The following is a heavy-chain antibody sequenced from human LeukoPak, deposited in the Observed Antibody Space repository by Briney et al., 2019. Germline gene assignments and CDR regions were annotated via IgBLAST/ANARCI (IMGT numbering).Heavy chain of an antibody. Sequence: PGGSLRLSCVAYGFYFSNYYMRWVRQAPGSGLEWLANIKYDGSYTYYVDSLKGRFTISRDNAKNSLYLQMSGLRAEDTAVYYVTRDEGATVATYRFDFWGQGTLVTVSS. CDR2: IKYDGSYT. CDR1: GFYFSNYY. V-gene: IGHV3-7*01. CDR3: TRDEGATVATYRFDF. J-gene: IGHJ4*02. D-gene: IGHD4-23*01.